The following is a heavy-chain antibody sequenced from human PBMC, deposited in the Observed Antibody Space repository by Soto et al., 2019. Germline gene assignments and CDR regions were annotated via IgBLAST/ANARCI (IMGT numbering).Heavy chain of an antibody. CDR1: GGAVSSGTYY. CDR2: IYFTGST. Sequence: SETLSFTCTVSGGAVSSGTYYWSWIRQPPGKGLEWIGHIYFTGSTNYNPSLKSRVTMSLDTSRNQFSLKLSSVTAADTAVYYCTRGPPRVQWFDPWGLGTLVTVSS. V-gene: IGHV4-61*01. J-gene: IGHJ5*02. CDR3: TRGPPRVQWFDP.